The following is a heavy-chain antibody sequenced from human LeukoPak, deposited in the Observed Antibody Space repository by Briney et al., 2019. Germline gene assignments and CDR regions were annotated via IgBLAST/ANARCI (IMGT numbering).Heavy chain of an antibody. D-gene: IGHD1-1*01. J-gene: IGHJ4*02. CDR3: ARTTRPNSGGYYFDY. CDR1: GGTFSSYA. Sequence: GASVNVSCKASGGTFSSYAISWVRQAPGQGLEGMGGIIPIFGTANYAQKFQGRVTITADESTSTAYMELSSLRSEDTAVYYCARTTRPNSGGYYFDYWGQGTLVTVSS. CDR2: IIPIFGTA. V-gene: IGHV1-69*13.